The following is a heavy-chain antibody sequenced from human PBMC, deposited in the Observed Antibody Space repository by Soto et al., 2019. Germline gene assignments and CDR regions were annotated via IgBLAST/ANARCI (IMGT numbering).Heavy chain of an antibody. V-gene: IGHV3-64D*06. D-gene: IGHD3-10*01. CDR3: VKAATSRYYGSGSSDY. J-gene: IGHJ4*02. CDR1: GFTFSSYA. Sequence: PGGSLRLSCSASGFTFSSYAMHWVRQAPGKGLEYVSAISSNGGSTYYADSVKGRFTISRDNSKNTLYLQMGSLRAEDTAVYYCVKAATSRYYGSGSSDYWGQGTLVTVSS. CDR2: ISSNGGST.